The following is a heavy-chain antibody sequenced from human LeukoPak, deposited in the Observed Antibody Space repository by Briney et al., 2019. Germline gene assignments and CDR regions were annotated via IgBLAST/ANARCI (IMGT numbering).Heavy chain of an antibody. V-gene: IGHV3-30*18. J-gene: IGHJ6*03. CDR1: GFTFSSYG. CDR3: AKEAYDSSHMDV. D-gene: IGHD3-22*01. CDR2: ISYDGSNK. Sequence: GGSLRLSCAASGFTFSSYGMHWVRQAPGKGLEWVAVISYDGSNKYYADSVKGRFTISRDNSKNTLYLQMNSLRAEDTAVYYCAKEAYDSSHMDVWGKGTTVTVSS.